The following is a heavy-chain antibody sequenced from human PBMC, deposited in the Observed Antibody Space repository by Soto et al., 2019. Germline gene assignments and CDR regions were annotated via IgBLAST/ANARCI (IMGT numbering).Heavy chain of an antibody. J-gene: IGHJ4*02. V-gene: IGHV1-69*01. CDR3: AKSAPMDAGDKYYYDF. Sequence: QVQLVQSGTEVKKTGSSVKVSCKASGSTFSTFGISWVRQAPGQGLEWMGGIIPFFGTARYSQKFEDRITITADESTNTVYMDLRSLTSEDTAIYYCAKSAPMDAGDKYYYDFWGQGALVTVSS. CDR1: GSTFSTFG. CDR2: IIPFFGTA. D-gene: IGHD4-17*01.